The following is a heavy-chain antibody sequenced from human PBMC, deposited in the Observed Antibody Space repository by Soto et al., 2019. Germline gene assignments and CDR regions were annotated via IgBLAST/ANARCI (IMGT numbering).Heavy chain of an antibody. V-gene: IGHV1-3*01. CDR2: INAGNGNT. CDR1: GYTFTSYA. J-gene: IGHJ4*02. CDR3: ASGTGGPDRPGDY. D-gene: IGHD2-8*02. Sequence: QVQLVQSGAEVKKPGASVKVSCKASGYTFTSYAMHWVRQAPGQRLERMGWINAGNGNTKYSQKFQDTVTITRDTSASTAYMELSSLRPEETAVYYCASGTGGPDRPGDYWGQGTLVTVSS.